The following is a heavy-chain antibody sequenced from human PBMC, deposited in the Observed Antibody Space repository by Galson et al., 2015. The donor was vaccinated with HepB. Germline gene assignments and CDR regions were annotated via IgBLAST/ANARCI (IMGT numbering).Heavy chain of an antibody. V-gene: IGHV1-69*13. J-gene: IGHJ3*02. CDR1: GGTFRTYG. CDR2: IIPLFGIA. D-gene: IGHD4-11*01. Sequence: SVKVSCKASGGTFRTYGISWVRQAPGQGLEWMGGIIPLFGIAHYAQKLQGRVTITADESTSTIHMELSSLRSEDTAVYYCARSPVYSGFDIWGPGTMVTVSS. CDR3: ARSPVYSGFDI.